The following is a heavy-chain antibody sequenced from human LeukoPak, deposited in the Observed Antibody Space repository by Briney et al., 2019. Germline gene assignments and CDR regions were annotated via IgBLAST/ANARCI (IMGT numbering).Heavy chain of an antibody. CDR2: ISAYNGNT. V-gene: IGHV1-18*01. CDR3: ARDERGRYYYDSRSFDY. J-gene: IGHJ4*02. D-gene: IGHD3-22*01. CDR1: GYTFTSYG. Sequence: ASVKVSCKASGYTFTSYGISWVRQAPGQGLEWMGWISAYNGNTNYAQKLQGRVTMTTDTSTSTAYMELRSLRSDDTAVYYCARDERGRYYYDSRSFDYWGQGTLVTVSS.